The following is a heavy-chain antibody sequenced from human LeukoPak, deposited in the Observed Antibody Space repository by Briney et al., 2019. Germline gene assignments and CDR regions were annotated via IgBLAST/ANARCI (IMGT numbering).Heavy chain of an antibody. J-gene: IGHJ5*02. Sequence: GGSLRLSCAASGFTFSSYWMHWVRQAPGKGLVWVSRINSDGSSTTYADSVKGRFTIPRDNARNTLYLQMNNLRAEDTAVYYCARDRRDGDKWPWGQGTLVTVSS. V-gene: IGHV3-74*01. CDR2: INSDGSST. CDR1: GFTFSSYW. CDR3: ARDRRDGDKWP. D-gene: IGHD5-24*01.